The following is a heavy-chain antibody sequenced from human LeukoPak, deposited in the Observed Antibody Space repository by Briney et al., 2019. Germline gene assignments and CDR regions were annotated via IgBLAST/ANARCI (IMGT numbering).Heavy chain of an antibody. Sequence: GGSLRLSCEVSGFTMSDFYMMWVRQAPGKGLEWISCISGTGSTIYYADSMKGRFTISRDIGKKSVYLQMTALRADDTAVYYCSRGSYDLWSGFSYWGQGTLVTVSS. V-gene: IGHV3-11*04. D-gene: IGHD3-3*01. CDR3: SRGSYDLWSGFSY. CDR1: GFTMSDFY. CDR2: ISGTGSTI. J-gene: IGHJ4*02.